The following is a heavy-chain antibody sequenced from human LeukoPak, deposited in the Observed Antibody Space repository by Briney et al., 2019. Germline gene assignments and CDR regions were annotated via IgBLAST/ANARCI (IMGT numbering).Heavy chain of an antibody. CDR2: ISGSGGGT. CDR3: AKDGISGPAAIPSFYFDY. D-gene: IGHD2-2*01. J-gene: IGHJ4*02. V-gene: IGHV3-23*01. Sequence: PGGSLRLSCAASGFTFSSYAMSWVRQAPGKGLERVSAISGSGGGTYYADSVKGRFTISRDNSKNTLYLQMNSLRAEDTAVYYCAKDGISGPAAIPSFYFDYWGQGTLVTVSS. CDR1: GFTFSSYA.